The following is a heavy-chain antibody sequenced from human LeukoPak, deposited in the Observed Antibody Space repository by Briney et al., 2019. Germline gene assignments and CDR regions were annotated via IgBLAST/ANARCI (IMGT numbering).Heavy chain of an antibody. Sequence: SETLSLTCTVSGGSISSYYWSWIRQPPGKGLEWIGYIYYSGSTNYNPSLKSRVTISVDTSKNQFSLRLSSVTAADTAVYYCARDGYSGYVSDDAFDIWGQGTMVTVSS. CDR1: GGSISSYY. CDR2: IYYSGST. V-gene: IGHV4-59*01. D-gene: IGHD5-12*01. CDR3: ARDGYSGYVSDDAFDI. J-gene: IGHJ3*02.